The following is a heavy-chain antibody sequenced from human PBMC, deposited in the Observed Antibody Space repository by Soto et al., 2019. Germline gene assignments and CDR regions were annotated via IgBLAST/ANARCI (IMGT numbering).Heavy chain of an antibody. V-gene: IGHV4-34*01. Sequence: QVQLQQWGAGLLKPSETLSLTCAVHAGSFSGYYRSWIRQPPGKGLEWIGEVNYSGVTNYNPSLRSRVTISVDTSKNQFSLKLTSVTAAVTAIYYCARGAVAGSPPLGYWGQGTLVTVSS. CDR1: AGSFSGYY. D-gene: IGHD6-19*01. J-gene: IGHJ4*02. CDR3: ARGAVAGSPPLGY. CDR2: VNYSGVT.